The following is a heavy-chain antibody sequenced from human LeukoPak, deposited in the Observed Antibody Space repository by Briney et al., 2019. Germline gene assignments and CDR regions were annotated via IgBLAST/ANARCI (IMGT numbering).Heavy chain of an antibody. CDR3: VFCSGGNCY. D-gene: IGHD2-15*01. Sequence: GGSLRLSCAASGFTFSTYWMHWVRQAPGKGLVWVSRINSDGSSTNYADSEKGRFTISRDTAKNTLYLQMTSLRADDTALYYCVFCSGGNCYWGQGTLVTVSS. CDR1: GFTFSTYW. CDR2: INSDGSST. V-gene: IGHV3-74*01. J-gene: IGHJ4*02.